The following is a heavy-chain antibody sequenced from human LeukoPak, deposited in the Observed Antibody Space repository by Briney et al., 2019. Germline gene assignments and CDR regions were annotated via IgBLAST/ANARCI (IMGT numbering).Heavy chain of an antibody. CDR2: INTDGTAT. CDR3: ATKQWLAPPPDS. Sequence: GGSLRLSCAASGFTFSKYWILWVRQAPGEGMESVSRINTDGTATTYADSVKGRFTVSRDNADNTMFLHMNSVSDEDTAVYYCATKQWLAPPPDSWGQGTPVTVSS. D-gene: IGHD6-19*01. V-gene: IGHV3-74*01. CDR1: GFTFSKYW. J-gene: IGHJ4*02.